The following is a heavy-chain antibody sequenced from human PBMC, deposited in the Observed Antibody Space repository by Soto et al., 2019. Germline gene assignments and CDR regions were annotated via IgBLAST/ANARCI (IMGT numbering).Heavy chain of an antibody. Sequence: GGSLRLSCAASGFTFSSYGMHWVRQAPGKGLEWVAVIWYDGSNKYFADSVMGRFTISRDNSKNTLYLQMNSLRAEDTAVYYCARVSIDSSGWWAQYYYYYYGMDVWGQGTTVTVSS. D-gene: IGHD6-19*01. CDR1: GFTFSSYG. J-gene: IGHJ6*02. CDR2: IWYDGSNK. CDR3: ARVSIDSSGWWAQYYYYYYGMDV. V-gene: IGHV3-33*01.